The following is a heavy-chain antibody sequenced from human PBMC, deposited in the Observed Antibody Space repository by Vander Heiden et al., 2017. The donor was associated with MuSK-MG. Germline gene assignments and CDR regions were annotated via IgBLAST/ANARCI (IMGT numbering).Heavy chain of an antibody. CDR3: AKDRYSSSSGAFDI. CDR1: GFPSDDFA. J-gene: IGHJ3*02. D-gene: IGHD6-6*01. V-gene: IGHV3-9*02. CDR2: ISWNSGSI. Sequence: EVQLVESGGGLVQPGRSLRLSCVGSGFPSDDFAMHWVRQAPGKGLEWVSGISWNSGSIGYADSVKGRFTISRDNAKNSLYLQMNSLRAEDTALYYCAKDRYSSSSGAFDIWGHGTMVTVSS.